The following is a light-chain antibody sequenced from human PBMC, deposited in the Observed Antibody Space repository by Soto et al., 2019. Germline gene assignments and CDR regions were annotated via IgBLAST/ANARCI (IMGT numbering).Light chain of an antibody. V-gene: IGLV4-69*01. CDR3: QTWGTGIPWV. J-gene: IGLJ3*02. CDR2: LNSDGSH. Sequence: QLVLTQSPSASASLGASVKLTCTLSSGHSIYAIAWHQQQPEKGPRYLMKLNSDGSHTKGDGIPGRFSGSSSGAERYLTISSLQSEDEADYYCQTWGTGIPWVFGGGTKLTVL. CDR1: SGHSIYA.